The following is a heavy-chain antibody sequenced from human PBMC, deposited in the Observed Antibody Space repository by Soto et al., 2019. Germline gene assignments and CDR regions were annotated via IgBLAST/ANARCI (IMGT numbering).Heavy chain of an antibody. CDR3: ARKHYGDYPTDY. V-gene: IGHV2-5*02. Sequence: QITLKESGPTLVKPTQTLTLTCTFSGFSLSTNGVGVGWIRQPPGKALEWLAVIYWDDAKHYSPSLKSRLTITKDTFKNQVVLTMTNMDPVDTATYYCARKHYGDYPTDYWGQGTLVTVSS. CDR2: IYWDDAK. D-gene: IGHD4-17*01. CDR1: GFSLSTNGVG. J-gene: IGHJ4*02.